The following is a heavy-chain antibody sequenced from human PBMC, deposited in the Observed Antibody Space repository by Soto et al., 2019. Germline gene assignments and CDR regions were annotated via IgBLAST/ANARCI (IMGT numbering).Heavy chain of an antibody. Sequence: PSETLSLTCTVYGGSFSGYYWSWIRQPPGKGLEWIGEINHSGSTNYNPSLKSRVTISVDTSKNQFSLKLSSVTAADTAVYYCARPGIAAAGTSVYYYYGMDVWGQGTTVTVSS. CDR1: GGSFSGYY. CDR2: INHSGST. D-gene: IGHD6-13*01. J-gene: IGHJ6*02. CDR3: ARPGIAAAGTSVYYYYGMDV. V-gene: IGHV4-34*01.